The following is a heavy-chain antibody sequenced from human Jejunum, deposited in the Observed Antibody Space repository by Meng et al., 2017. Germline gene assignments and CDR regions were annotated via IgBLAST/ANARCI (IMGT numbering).Heavy chain of an antibody. Sequence: EVQLLESGGGLVQPGGSLRLSCAASGFTFSNNAMSWVRQAPGKGLEWVSAVGSSGGSTYYADSVKGRFTISRDNYKSTMYLQMNSLRAEDTAVYYCAKENWSGNKSNWLDPWGQGTLVTVSS. CDR1: GFTFSNNA. CDR2: VGSSGGST. V-gene: IGHV3-23*01. J-gene: IGHJ5*02. CDR3: AKENWSGNKSNWLDP. D-gene: IGHD3-3*01.